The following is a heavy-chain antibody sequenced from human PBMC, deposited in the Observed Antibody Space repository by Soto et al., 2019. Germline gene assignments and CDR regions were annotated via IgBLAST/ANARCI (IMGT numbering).Heavy chain of an antibody. J-gene: IGHJ6*02. CDR2: LIPIFGTA. Sequence: QVQLVQSGAEVKKPGSSVKVSCKASGGTFSSYAISWVRQAPGQGLVWMGGLIPIFGTANYAQKFQGRVKITEAESTSTAYMELRSLGSEDTAVYYCARDQTPRADDIVVVVAAPDWNYGMDVWGHGPTVTVSS. CDR1: GGTFSSYA. V-gene: IGHV1-69*12. CDR3: ARDQTPRADDIVVVVAAPDWNYGMDV. D-gene: IGHD2-15*01.